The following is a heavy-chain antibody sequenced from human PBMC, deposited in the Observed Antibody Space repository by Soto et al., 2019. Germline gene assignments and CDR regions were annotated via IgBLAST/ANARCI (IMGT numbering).Heavy chain of an antibody. J-gene: IGHJ4*01. CDR3: ARDPRGDYDTAAYFDS. Sequence: QVQLVESGGGVVQPGRSLRLSCEASGFTFTGYAMHWVRQAPGKGLEWVAITSFDERYKFYAASVKGRFTISRDNSKNTLYLQMDSLSPEDTARYFCARDPRGDYDTAAYFDSWGHGALVIVSS. V-gene: IGHV3-30*04. CDR1: GFTFTGYA. CDR2: TSFDERYK. D-gene: IGHD3-22*01.